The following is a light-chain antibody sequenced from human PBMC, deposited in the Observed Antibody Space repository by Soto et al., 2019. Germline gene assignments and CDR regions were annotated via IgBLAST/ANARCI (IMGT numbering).Light chain of an antibody. J-gene: IGKJ4*01. Sequence: EVVLTQSPATLSLSPGERATLSCRASESIGNYLAWYQQKLGQAPKLLIYDASHRAIGIPGRFSGDGSGTDVTLTISNAEHEDFAVYYWQWRRDWTPRLTFGGGTKVEIK. CDR1: ESIGNY. CDR2: DAS. CDR3: QWRRDWTPRLT. V-gene: IGKV3-11*01.